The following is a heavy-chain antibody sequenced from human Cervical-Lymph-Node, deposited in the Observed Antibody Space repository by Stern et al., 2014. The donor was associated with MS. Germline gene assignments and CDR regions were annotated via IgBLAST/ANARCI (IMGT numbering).Heavy chain of an antibody. J-gene: IGHJ4*02. Sequence: VQLVQSGAEVKKPGSSVRVSCKASGGTFKNYAFAWVRQAPGQGLEWMGGIVPALSTANSAQEFQGRVTITADEATSTIYMELRSLRSEDTAVYYCVSLDSSAYLDWGQGTLVTVSS. CDR3: VSLDSSAYLD. D-gene: IGHD3-22*01. CDR2: IVPALSTA. CDR1: GGTFKNYA. V-gene: IGHV1-69*01.